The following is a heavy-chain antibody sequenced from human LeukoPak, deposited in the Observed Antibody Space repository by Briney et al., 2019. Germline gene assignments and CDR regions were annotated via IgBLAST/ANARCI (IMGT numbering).Heavy chain of an antibody. Sequence: GGTLRLSCAASGFTFSTYGMTWVRQAPGKGLEWVSAISGSAATTFYADSVKGRFTISRDNSKNTLYLQMNSLRAEDTAVYYCAKRGPGSPQSGKYYFDYWGQGTLVTVSS. D-gene: IGHD3-10*01. CDR3: AKRGPGSPQSGKYYFDY. CDR2: ISGSAATT. J-gene: IGHJ4*02. CDR1: GFTFSTYG. V-gene: IGHV3-23*01.